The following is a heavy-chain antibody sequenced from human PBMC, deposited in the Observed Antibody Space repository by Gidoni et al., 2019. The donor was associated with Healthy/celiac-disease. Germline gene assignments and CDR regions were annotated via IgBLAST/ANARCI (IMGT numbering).Heavy chain of an antibody. CDR2: ISGSGGST. Sequence: EVQLLESGGGLVQPVGSLRLSCAASGFPFSSYAMSWVRQAPGKGLEWVSAISGSGGSTYYADSVKGRFTISRDNSKNTLYLQMNSLRAEDTAVYYCAKVFLFGVVIDYFDYWGQGTLVTVSS. D-gene: IGHD3-3*01. CDR3: AKVFLFGVVIDYFDY. J-gene: IGHJ4*02. V-gene: IGHV3-23*01. CDR1: GFPFSSYA.